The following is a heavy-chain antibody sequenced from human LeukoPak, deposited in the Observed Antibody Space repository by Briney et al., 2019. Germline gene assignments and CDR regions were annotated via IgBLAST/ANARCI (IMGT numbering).Heavy chain of an antibody. Sequence: GGSLRLSCAASGFTFSSYEMNWVRQAPGKGLEWVSYISSSGSTIYYADSVKGRFTISRDNAKNSLYLQMNSLRAEDTAVYYCARERRGHYGGNNWFDPWGQGTLVTVSS. D-gene: IGHD4-23*01. J-gene: IGHJ5*02. CDR2: ISSSGSTI. CDR1: GFTFSSYE. CDR3: ARERRGHYGGNNWFDP. V-gene: IGHV3-48*03.